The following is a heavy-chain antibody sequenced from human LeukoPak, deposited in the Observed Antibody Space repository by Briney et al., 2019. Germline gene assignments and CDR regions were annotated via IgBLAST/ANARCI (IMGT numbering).Heavy chain of an antibody. Sequence: PGGSLRLSCAASGFTFSHAWMSWVRQAPGKGLEWVGRIKSKIEGGTTEYAAPVKGRFTISRDDSKNTLYLQMNSLKTEDTAVYYCSSNMVEWGQGTPVTVPS. CDR2: IKSKIEGGTT. V-gene: IGHV3-15*01. CDR1: GFTFSHAW. CDR3: SSNMVE. D-gene: IGHD4/OR15-4a*01. J-gene: IGHJ4*02.